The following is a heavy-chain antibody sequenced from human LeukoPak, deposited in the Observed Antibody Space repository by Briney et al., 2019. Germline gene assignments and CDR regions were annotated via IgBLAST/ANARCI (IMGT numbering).Heavy chain of an antibody. CDR3: ARGSNYDFWSGYAWFDP. D-gene: IGHD3-3*01. Sequence: ASVKVSCKASGYTFTSYGISWVRQAPGQGLEWMGWISAYNGNTNYAQKLQGRVTMTTDTSTSTAYMELRSLRSDDTAVYYCARGSNYDFWSGYAWFDPWGQGTLVTVSS. J-gene: IGHJ5*02. CDR2: ISAYNGNT. CDR1: GYTFTSYG. V-gene: IGHV1-18*01.